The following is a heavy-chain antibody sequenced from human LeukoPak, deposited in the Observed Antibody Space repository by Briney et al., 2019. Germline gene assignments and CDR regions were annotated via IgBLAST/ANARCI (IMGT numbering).Heavy chain of an antibody. Sequence: GGTLRLSCAASGFIFSSYGMSWVRQAPGKGLEWVSAISGSGGSTYYADSVKGRFTISRDDSKNTLYLQMNSLRAEDTAVYYCAKGVVTVLLWFGELLREDWGQGTLVTVSS. CDR1: GFIFSSYG. CDR3: AKGVVTVLLWFGELLRED. J-gene: IGHJ4*02. D-gene: IGHD3-10*01. CDR2: ISGSGGST. V-gene: IGHV3-23*01.